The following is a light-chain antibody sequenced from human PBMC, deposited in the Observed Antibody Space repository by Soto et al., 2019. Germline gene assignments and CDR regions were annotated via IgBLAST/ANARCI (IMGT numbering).Light chain of an antibody. Sequence: QSVLTQPASVSGSPGQSITISCTGTSSDVGGYNAVSWYQQHPGRAPKLMIYDVSNRPSGISNRFSVSKSGSTASLTISGLQAEDDADYYCSSYTRSGVYVFGAGTKLTVL. CDR1: SSDVGGYNA. CDR2: DVS. V-gene: IGLV2-14*01. J-gene: IGLJ1*01. CDR3: SSYTRSGVYV.